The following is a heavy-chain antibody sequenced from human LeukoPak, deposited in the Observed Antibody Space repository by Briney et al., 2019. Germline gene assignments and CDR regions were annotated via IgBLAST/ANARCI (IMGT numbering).Heavy chain of an antibody. D-gene: IGHD1-7*01. CDR1: GGSISSYY. Sequence: SETLSLTCTVSGGSISSYYWSWIRQPAGKGLERIGRIYTSGSTNYNPSLKSRVTMSVDTSKNQFSLKLSSVTAADTAVYYCARDSVGITGTTGNWFDPWGQGTLVTVSS. J-gene: IGHJ5*02. V-gene: IGHV4-4*07. CDR2: IYTSGST. CDR3: ARDSVGITGTTGNWFDP.